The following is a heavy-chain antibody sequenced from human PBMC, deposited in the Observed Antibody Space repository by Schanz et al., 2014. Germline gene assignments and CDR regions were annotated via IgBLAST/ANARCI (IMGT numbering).Heavy chain of an antibody. V-gene: IGHV3-30-3*01. CDR1: GFTFSSYA. J-gene: IGHJ4*02. CDR3: ARDRLECGAECYSVEVFEI. D-gene: IGHD2-21*01. CDR2: ISYDGSLK. Sequence: VQLVESGGGAVQPGRSLRLSCAASGFTFSSYAVDWIRQAPGQGLEWVSFISYDGSLKSYLDSVKGRFTISRDTSKNTLYLLLNSLRAEDTAVYYCARDRLECGAECYSVEVFEIWGQGTLVIVSS.